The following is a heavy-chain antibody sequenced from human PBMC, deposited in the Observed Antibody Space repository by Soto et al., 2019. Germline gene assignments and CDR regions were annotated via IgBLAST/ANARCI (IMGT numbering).Heavy chain of an antibody. CDR1: GGSINTFY. CDR2: IFSSGST. CDR3: AREGSYSAYNFAHGIQLWSFDF. D-gene: IGHD5-12*01. V-gene: IGHV4-4*07. Sequence: SATLSLTCRVSGGSINTFYWSWVRKPAGKGLEWIGRIFSSGSTSFNPSLESRVAMSVDTSKNHFSLNLSSVTAADMAVYYCAREGSYSAYNFAHGIQLWSFDFWGQGALVTVS. J-gene: IGHJ4*02.